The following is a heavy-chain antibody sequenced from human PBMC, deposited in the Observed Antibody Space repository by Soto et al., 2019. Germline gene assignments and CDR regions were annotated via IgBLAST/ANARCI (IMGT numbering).Heavy chain of an antibody. V-gene: IGHV1-46*01. J-gene: IGHJ6*02. Sequence: AVKVSCKAAGYTFTSYYMHWVRQAPGQGLECMGILTPSGGSTSYAQKFQGRVTMTRDTSTSTVYMELSSLRSEDTAVYYCARDIGYSSRWYNYYYYGMDVWGQGTTVTVSS. CDR1: GYTFTSYY. CDR2: LTPSGGST. D-gene: IGHD6-13*01. CDR3: ARDIGYSSRWYNYYYYGMDV.